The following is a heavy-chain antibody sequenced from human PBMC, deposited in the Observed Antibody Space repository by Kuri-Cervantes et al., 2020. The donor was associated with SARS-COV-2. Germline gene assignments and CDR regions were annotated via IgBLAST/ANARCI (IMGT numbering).Heavy chain of an antibody. Sequence: GGSLRLSCAASGFTFSSYSMNWVRQAPGKGLEWVSSISSSSSYIYYADSVKGRFTISRDNAKNSLYLQMNSLRAEDMAVYYCARGGYSSSWYSDYWGQGTLVTVSS. CDR3: ARGGYSSSWYSDY. CDR1: GFTFSSYS. CDR2: ISSSSSYI. J-gene: IGHJ4*02. V-gene: IGHV3-21*01. D-gene: IGHD6-13*01.